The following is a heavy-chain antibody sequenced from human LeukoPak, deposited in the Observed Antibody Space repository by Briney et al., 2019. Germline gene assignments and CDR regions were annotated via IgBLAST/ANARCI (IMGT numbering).Heavy chain of an antibody. V-gene: IGHV3-30-3*01. CDR1: GFTFSSYA. Sequence: PGGSLRLSCAASGFTFSSYAMHWVRQAPGKGLEWVAVISYDGSNKFYADSVKGRFTLSRDNSKNTLYLQMNSLRIEDTAVYYCGRGSVGFGELNYWGQGTLATVSS. D-gene: IGHD3-10*01. CDR2: ISYDGSNK. CDR3: GRGSVGFGELNY. J-gene: IGHJ4*02.